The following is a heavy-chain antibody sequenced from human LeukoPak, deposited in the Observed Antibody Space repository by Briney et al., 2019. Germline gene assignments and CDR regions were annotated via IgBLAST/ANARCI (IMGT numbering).Heavy chain of an antibody. CDR2: ISAYNGNT. V-gene: IGHV1-18*01. Sequence: WASVKVSCKASGYTFTSYGISWVRQAPGQGIEWMGWISAYNGNTNYAQKLQGRVTMTTDTSTSTAYMELRSLRSDDTAVYYCARDTSGSSGDNWFDPWGQGTLVTVSS. CDR3: ARDTSGSSGDNWFDP. CDR1: GYTFTSYG. D-gene: IGHD3-10*01. J-gene: IGHJ5*02.